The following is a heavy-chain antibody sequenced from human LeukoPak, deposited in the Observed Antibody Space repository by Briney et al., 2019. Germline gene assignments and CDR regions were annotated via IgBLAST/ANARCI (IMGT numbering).Heavy chain of an antibody. D-gene: IGHD3-9*01. CDR1: GGSFSGYY. V-gene: IGHV4-34*01. CDR2: INHSGST. J-gene: IGHJ5*02. Sequence: SETLSLTCAVYGGSFSGYYWSWIRQPPGKGLEWIGEINHSGSTNYNPSLKSRVTISVDTSKNQFSLKLSSVTAADTAVYYCARRPYDILTGYPFDPWGQGTLVTVSS. CDR3: ARRPYDILTGYPFDP.